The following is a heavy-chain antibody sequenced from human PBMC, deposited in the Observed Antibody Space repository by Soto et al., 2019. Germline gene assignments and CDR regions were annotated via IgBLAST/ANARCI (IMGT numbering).Heavy chain of an antibody. CDR1: GFTFSNFS. CDR3: ARYFIGVAGP. Sequence: GGSLRLSCVASGFTFSNFSMNWVRQAPGKGLEWVSSISRNSSYIYYADSVKGRLTISRDNAKNSLYLQMNSLRAEDTAVYYCARYFIGVAGPWGQGTLVTGSS. J-gene: IGHJ5*02. D-gene: IGHD6-19*01. CDR2: ISRNSSYI. V-gene: IGHV3-21*01.